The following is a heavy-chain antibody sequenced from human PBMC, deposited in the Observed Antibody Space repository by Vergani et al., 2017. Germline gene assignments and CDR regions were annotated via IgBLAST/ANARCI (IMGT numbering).Heavy chain of an antibody. V-gene: IGHV1-2*02. D-gene: IGHD3-16*02. CDR3: ARDPRYDYVWGSYRYSPLYFDY. CDR2: INPNSGGT. J-gene: IGHJ4*02. Sequence: QVQLVQSGAEVKKPGASVKVSCKASGYTFTGYYMHWVRQAPGQGLELMGWINPNSGGTNYAQKFQGRVTMTRDTSISTAYMELSRLRSDDTAVYYCARDPRYDYVWGSYRYSPLYFDYWGQGTLVTVSS. CDR1: GYTFTGYY.